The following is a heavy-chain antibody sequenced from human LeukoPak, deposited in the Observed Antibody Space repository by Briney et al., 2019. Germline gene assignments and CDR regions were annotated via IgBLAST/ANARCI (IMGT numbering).Heavy chain of an antibody. J-gene: IGHJ6*04. CDR1: GYTFTKYA. V-gene: IGHV7-4-1*02. CDR2: INTNTGNP. D-gene: IGHD1-1*01. Sequence: ASVKVSCTASGYTFTKYAMNWVRQAPGQGLEWMGWINTNTGNPKYAQDFTGRFVFSLDTSVSTAYLQISSLKAEDTAVYYCARVESHGSLGVWGKGTTVTVSS. CDR3: ARVESHGSLGV.